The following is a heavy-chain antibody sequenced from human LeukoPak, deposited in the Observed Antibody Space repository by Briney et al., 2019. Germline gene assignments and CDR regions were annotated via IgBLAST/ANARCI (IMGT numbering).Heavy chain of an antibody. V-gene: IGHV1-69*05. Sequence: PVASVTVSCKASGYTFTSYGISWVRQAPGQGLEWMGGLTQFFRRTNYTQKFQGRLTITTDESSSTAYMELSDLRSDDTAVYYCATSESGRSWDWFAPWGQGTLVTVSS. CDR2: LTQFFRRT. CDR1: GYTFTSYG. J-gene: IGHJ5*02. CDR3: ATSESGRSWDWFAP. D-gene: IGHD3-10*01.